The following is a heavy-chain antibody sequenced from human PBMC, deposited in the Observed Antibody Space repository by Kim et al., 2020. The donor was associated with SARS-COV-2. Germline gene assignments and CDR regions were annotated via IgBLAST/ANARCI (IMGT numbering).Heavy chain of an antibody. CDR3: ARDVSGSYSVY. V-gene: IGHV3-72*01. CDR2: T. J-gene: IGHJ4*02. D-gene: IGHD1-26*01. Sequence: TEYAASVKGRFTVTRDGSKNPLYLQMNSLKTEVTAVYYCARDVSGSYSVYWGQGTLVTVSS.